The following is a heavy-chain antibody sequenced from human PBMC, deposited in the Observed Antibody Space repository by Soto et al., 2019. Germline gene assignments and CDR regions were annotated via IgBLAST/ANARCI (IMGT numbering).Heavy chain of an antibody. CDR2: IYHSGTT. Sequence: QVQLQESGPGLVKPSQTLSLTCTVSGGSISSGGYYWSWIRQHPGKGLEWIGYIYHSGTTDYNPSLKGRVTSSVDMSKYQFSRKLTSVAAAVTVVYYFARVIGNLLLGWFDPWGEGTLVTVSS. J-gene: IGHJ5*02. D-gene: IGHD2-2*01. V-gene: IGHV4-31*03. CDR1: GGSISSGGYY. CDR3: ARVIGNLLLGWFDP.